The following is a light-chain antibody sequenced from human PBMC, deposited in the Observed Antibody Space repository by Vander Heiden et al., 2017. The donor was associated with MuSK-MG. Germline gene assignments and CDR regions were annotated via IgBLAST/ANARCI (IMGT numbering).Light chain of an antibody. CDR3: QSEESSLSERV. V-gene: IGLV1-40*01. J-gene: IGLJ2*01. CDR1: SPHIGAGYD. Sequence: QAVLTPPPSVSGAPGQTVAISCTGSSPHIGAGYDVHWYQQLPATAPNLLIYCNSSRRSGVPDRFSGSKSGTSASLAITGLQAEEEADYYCQSEESSLSERVFGGGTKLTVL. CDR2: CNS.